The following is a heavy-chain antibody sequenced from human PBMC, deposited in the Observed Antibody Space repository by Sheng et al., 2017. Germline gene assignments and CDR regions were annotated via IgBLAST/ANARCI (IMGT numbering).Heavy chain of an antibody. V-gene: IGHV4-34*01. Sequence: QVQLQQWGAGLLKPSETLSLTCAVYGGSFSGYYWSWIRQPPGKGLEWIGEINHSGSTNYNPSLKSRVTISVDTSKNQFSLKLSSVTAADTAVYYCARGRSDFWSGAFDIWGQGDNGHRLF. CDR3: ARGRSDFWSGAFDI. CDR2: INHSGST. CDR1: GGSFSGYY. D-gene: IGHD3-3*01. J-gene: IGHJ3*02.